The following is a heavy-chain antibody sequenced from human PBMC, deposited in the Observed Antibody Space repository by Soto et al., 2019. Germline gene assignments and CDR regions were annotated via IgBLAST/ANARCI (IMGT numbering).Heavy chain of an antibody. V-gene: IGHV5-51*01. Sequence: EVQLVQSGAEVKKPGESLQISCTGSGYSFTTYCIGWVRQMPGKGLEWMGIIYPGDSDTRYSPSFQGQVTISADNSVNTAYLQWSSLRASDTAMYYCARGYNGGRSINPYYFDLWGQGTLVTVPS. CDR3: ARGYNGGRSINPYYFDL. CDR1: GYSFTTYC. J-gene: IGHJ4*02. CDR2: IYPGDSDT. D-gene: IGHD2-8*01.